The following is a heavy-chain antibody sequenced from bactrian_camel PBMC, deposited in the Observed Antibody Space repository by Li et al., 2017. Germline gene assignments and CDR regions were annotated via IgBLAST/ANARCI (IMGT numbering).Heavy chain of an antibody. Sequence: VQLVESGGGSVQAGESLRLTCEISLYIYSSYCMGWARQAPGKGLEWVSTIGPSGTGYASSVKGRFTISKDNAKNTLYLQMNSLKPEDTAVYYCRLGQQKGQGTQVTVS. J-gene: IGHJ4*01. CDR1: LYIYSSYC. CDR2: IGPSGT. D-gene: IGHD3*01. V-gene: IGHV3S9*01.